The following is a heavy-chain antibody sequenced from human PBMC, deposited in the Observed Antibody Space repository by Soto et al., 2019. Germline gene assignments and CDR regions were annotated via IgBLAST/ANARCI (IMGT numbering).Heavy chain of an antibody. Sequence: PSETLSLTCTASGGSVSSGSYYWSWIRQPPGKGLEWIGYIYYSGSTNYNPSLKSRVTISVDTSKNQFSLKLSSVTAADTAVYYCARDSTPPYSSSWKSYYYYYGMDVWGQGTTVTSP. J-gene: IGHJ6*02. D-gene: IGHD6-13*01. CDR3: ARDSTPPYSSSWKSYYYYYGMDV. V-gene: IGHV4-61*01. CDR1: GGSVSSGSYY. CDR2: IYYSGST.